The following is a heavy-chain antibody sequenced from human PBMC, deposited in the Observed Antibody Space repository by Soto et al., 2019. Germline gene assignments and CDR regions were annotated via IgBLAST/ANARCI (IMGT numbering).Heavy chain of an antibody. CDR2: MYSSGSS. CDR1: GGSMTPYN. CDR3: AREWSGFDY. J-gene: IGHJ4*02. V-gene: IGHV4-59*01. D-gene: IGHD2-15*01. Sequence: QVQLQESGPGLVKPSETLSLICTVSGGSMTPYNWTWIRQSPGRGLEWIAYMYSSGSSSYNPSLKSRVTMSVDTSRNQFSLKLNAATAADTAMYYCAREWSGFDYWGQCILVTVSS.